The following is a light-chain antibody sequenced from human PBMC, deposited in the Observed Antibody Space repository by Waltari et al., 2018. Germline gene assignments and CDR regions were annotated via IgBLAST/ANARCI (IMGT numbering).Light chain of an antibody. CDR3: CSPDSSGNHWV. CDR1: SLPTKY. Sequence: SYELTQPPSVSVSPGQTARITCSGDSLPTKYGFFNSQKSGHAPCLVIYEDNKRPSGIPERFSGSSSGTLSTLTVSGAQVDDEADYYCCSPDSSGNHWVFGGGTKLAVL. CDR2: EDN. J-gene: IGLJ3*02. V-gene: IGLV3-10*01.